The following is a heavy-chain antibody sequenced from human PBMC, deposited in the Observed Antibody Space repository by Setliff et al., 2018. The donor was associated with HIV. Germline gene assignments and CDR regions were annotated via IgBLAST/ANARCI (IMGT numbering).Heavy chain of an antibody. CDR1: GFTFSTFG. D-gene: IGHD3-10*01. Sequence: LRLSCAASGFTFSTFGMQWVRQAPGKGLEWGAFIRYDGSNQYYADSVKGRFTISRDNSKNTLYLQMKSLRAEDTAVYYCAQAQTSVSGSYYQYLQHWGQGTLVTVSS. J-gene: IGHJ1*01. CDR3: AQAQTSVSGSYYQYLQH. V-gene: IGHV3-30*02. CDR2: IRYDGSNQ.